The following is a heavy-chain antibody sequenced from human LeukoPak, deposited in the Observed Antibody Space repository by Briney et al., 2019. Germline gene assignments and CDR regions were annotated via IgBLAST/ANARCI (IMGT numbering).Heavy chain of an antibody. CDR3: ARQSVAYYYDSSGGNWFDP. J-gene: IGHJ5*02. CDR2: ISSSETT. Sequence: SETLSLTCSVSGGSVTSYYWNWVRQTPGKGLEWIGYISSSETTDYGPSFKSRVTMSLDTSKNQFSLKLSSVTAADTAVYYCARQSVAYYYDSSGGNWFDPWGQGTLVTVSS. V-gene: IGHV4-59*08. CDR1: GGSVTSYY. D-gene: IGHD3-22*01.